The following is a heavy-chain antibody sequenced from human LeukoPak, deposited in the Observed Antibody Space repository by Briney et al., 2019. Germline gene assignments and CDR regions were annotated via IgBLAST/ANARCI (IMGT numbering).Heavy chain of an antibody. Sequence: PGGSLRLSCAASGFTFSDYYMSWIRQAPGKGLEWVSYISSSGSTIYYADSVKGRFTISRDNAKNSLYLQMNSPRAEDTAVYYCARGGRWLQFDYYYYGMDVWGQGTTVTVSS. J-gene: IGHJ6*02. D-gene: IGHD5-12*01. CDR3: ARGGRWLQFDYYYYGMDV. CDR1: GFTFSDYY. V-gene: IGHV3-11*01. CDR2: ISSSGSTI.